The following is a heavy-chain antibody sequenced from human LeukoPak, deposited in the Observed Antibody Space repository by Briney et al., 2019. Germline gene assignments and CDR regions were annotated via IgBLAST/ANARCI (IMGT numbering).Heavy chain of an antibody. CDR3: TSRSGRAYYGMDV. V-gene: IGHV4-59*13. CDR2: THYSGTT. J-gene: IGHJ6*02. D-gene: IGHD3-10*01. Sequence: SSETLSLTCTVSGGSISSYYWSWVRQPPGKELEWIGSTHYSGTTNYNPSLKSRVTISVDTSKNQFSLTMTSVTAADTAAYYCTSRSGRAYYGMDVWGQGTTVTVSS. CDR1: GGSISSYY.